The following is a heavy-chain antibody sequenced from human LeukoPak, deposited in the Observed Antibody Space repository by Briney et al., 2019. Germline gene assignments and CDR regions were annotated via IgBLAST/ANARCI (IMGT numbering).Heavy chain of an antibody. V-gene: IGHV3-23*01. D-gene: IGHD6-6*01. CDR2: ISGSGGST. CDR3: AKGYSSSPRTLFDY. Sequence: GGSLRLSCAASGLTFSSYAISWVRQAPGKGLEWVSAISGSGGSTYYADSVKGRFTISRDNSKNTLYLQMNSLRAEDTAVYYCAKGYSSSPRTLFDYWGQGTLVTVSS. CDR1: GLTFSSYA. J-gene: IGHJ4*02.